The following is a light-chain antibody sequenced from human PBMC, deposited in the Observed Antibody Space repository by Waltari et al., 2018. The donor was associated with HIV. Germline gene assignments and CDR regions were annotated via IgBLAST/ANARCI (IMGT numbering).Light chain of an antibody. CDR3: QYYNTYSRT. CDR2: KAS. Sequence: DIQMTPPTSTLSASVGDRVTITCRANQSISSWLAWYQMKPGKAPKLLIYKASSLESGVSSRFSGSGSGTEFTLTISSLQPDDFATYYCQYYNTYSRTFGQGTKVEL. J-gene: IGKJ2*02. CDR1: QSISSW. V-gene: IGKV1-5*03.